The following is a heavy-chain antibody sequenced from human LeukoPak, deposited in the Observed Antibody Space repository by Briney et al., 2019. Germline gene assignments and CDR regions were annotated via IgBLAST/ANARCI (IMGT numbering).Heavy chain of an antibody. CDR3: AKNPGTAVTPYYYYMDV. CDR1: GFTFSLPW. CDR2: IKQDGSET. J-gene: IGHJ6*03. Sequence: GGSLRLSCIGSGFTFSLPWMSWVRQAPGKGLEWVANIKQDGSETNFVDSVKGRFTISRDNAKNSLHLQMNGLRAEDTAIYYCAKNPGTAVTPYYYYMDVWGKGTTVTVSS. D-gene: IGHD4-17*01. V-gene: IGHV3-7*03.